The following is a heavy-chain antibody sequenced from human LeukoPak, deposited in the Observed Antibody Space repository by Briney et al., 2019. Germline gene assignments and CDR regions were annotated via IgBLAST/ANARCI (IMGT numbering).Heavy chain of an antibody. CDR2: ISGSGGST. D-gene: IGHD2-2*01. CDR3: AKVVVVPAASYYFDY. V-gene: IGHV3-23*01. CDR1: GFTFSSYA. J-gene: IGHJ4*02. Sequence: TGGSLRLSCAASGFTFSSYAVSWVRQAPGKGLEWVSAISGSGGSTYYADSVKGRFTVSRDNSKNTLYLQMNSLRAEDTAVYYCAKVVVVPAASYYFDYWGQGTLVTVSS.